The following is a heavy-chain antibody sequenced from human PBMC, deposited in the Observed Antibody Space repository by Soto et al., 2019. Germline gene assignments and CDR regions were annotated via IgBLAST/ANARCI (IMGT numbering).Heavy chain of an antibody. CDR2: IYTSGNT. V-gene: IGHV4-4*07. CDR3: ARDKGVGATTNLFDS. Sequence: QVQLQESGPGLVKASETLSLTCTVSGASLSSSYWSWLRQPAGKGLEWIGRIYTSGNTNYNPSLKSRVTKSVDTSRNHLSLNLRSVTVADTAVYYCARDKGVGATTNLFDSWGQGSLVSVSS. D-gene: IGHD3-3*01. J-gene: IGHJ5*01. CDR1: GASLSSSY.